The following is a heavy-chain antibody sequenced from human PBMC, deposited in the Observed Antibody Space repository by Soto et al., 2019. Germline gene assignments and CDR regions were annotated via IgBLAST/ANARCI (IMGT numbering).Heavy chain of an antibody. CDR1: GDSIRSSSYF. Sequence: QLQLQESGPGLVKPWETLSLTCSVSGDSIRSSSYFWGWIRQSPGKGLEWVGSIYNDGRAYYSPSLKGRAAISVDTAKNQFSLRLTSVTAADTAVYHCARHGRGNDVVKYYYYGLDVWGQGTTVTVSS. CDR2: IYNDGRA. CDR3: ARHGRGNDVVKYYYYGLDV. V-gene: IGHV4-39*01. D-gene: IGHD2-15*01. J-gene: IGHJ6*02.